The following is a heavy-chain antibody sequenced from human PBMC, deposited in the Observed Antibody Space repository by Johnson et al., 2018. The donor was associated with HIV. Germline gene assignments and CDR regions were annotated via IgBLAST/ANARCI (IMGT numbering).Heavy chain of an antibody. J-gene: IGHJ3*02. V-gene: IGHV3-7*03. CDR1: GFTFSSYW. CDR2: IKQDGSEK. Sequence: VQVVESGGGLVQPGGSLRLSCAASGFTFSSYWMSWVRQAPGKGLEWVANIKQDGSEKSYVDSVKGRFTISRDNAKNSLYLQMNSLRAEDTALYYCARDRSSHWGDAFDIWGQGTMVTVSS. CDR3: ARDRSSHWGDAFDI. D-gene: IGHD7-27*01.